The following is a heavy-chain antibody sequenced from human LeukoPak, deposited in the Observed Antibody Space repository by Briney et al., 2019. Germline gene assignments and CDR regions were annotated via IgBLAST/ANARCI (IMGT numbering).Heavy chain of an antibody. CDR2: MYSRGDT. CDR1: GFTVSDNY. V-gene: IGHV3-53*01. CDR3: ARDAPQVPAAGVLAS. J-gene: IGHJ5*02. Sequence: GGSLRLSCAASGFTVSDNYMSWVRQAPGKGLERVSVMYSRGDTYYANSVKGRFTFSRDISKNTLYLQMNGLRTEDTAMYYCARDAPQVPAAGVLASWGQGTLVTVSS. D-gene: IGHD6-13*01.